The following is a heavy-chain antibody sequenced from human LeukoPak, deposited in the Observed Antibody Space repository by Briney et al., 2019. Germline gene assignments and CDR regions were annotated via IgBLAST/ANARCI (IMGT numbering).Heavy chain of an antibody. J-gene: IGHJ4*02. CDR1: GYTFTSYD. CDR3: ARTYSSGWYVFGTDLDY. D-gene: IGHD6-19*01. V-gene: IGHV1-8*01. Sequence: ASVKVSCKASGYTFTSYDINWVRQATGQGLEWMGWMNPNSGNTGYAQKFQGRVTMTRNTSISTAYMELSSLRSEDTAVYYCARTYSSGWYVFGTDLDYWGQGTLVTVSS. CDR2: MNPNSGNT.